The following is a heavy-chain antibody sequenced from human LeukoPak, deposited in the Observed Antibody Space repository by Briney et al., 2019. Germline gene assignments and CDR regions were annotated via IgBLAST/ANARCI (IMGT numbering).Heavy chain of an antibody. D-gene: IGHD3-10*01. V-gene: IGHV1-69*05. CDR3: ARGPIGSGSYLLSWFDP. Sequence: SVKVSCKASGGTFSSYAISWVRQAPGQGPEWMGGIIPIFGTANYAQKFQGRVTITTDESTSTAYMELSSLRSEDTAVYYCARGPIGSGSYLLSWFDPWGQGTLVTVSS. J-gene: IGHJ5*02. CDR1: GGTFSSYA. CDR2: IIPIFGTA.